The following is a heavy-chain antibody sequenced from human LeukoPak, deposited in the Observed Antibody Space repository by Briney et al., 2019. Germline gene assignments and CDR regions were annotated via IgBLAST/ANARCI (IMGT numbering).Heavy chain of an antibody. J-gene: IGHJ6*04. D-gene: IGHD2-15*01. Sequence: SQTLSLTCTVSGGSISSGDYYWSWIRQPPGKGLEWIGYIYYSGSTYYNPSLKSRVTISVDTSKNQFSLKLSSVTAADTAVYYCAGLGYTDRYYYCMDVWGKGTTVTVSS. CDR1: GGSISSGDYY. V-gene: IGHV4-30-4*01. CDR2: IYYSGST. CDR3: AGLGYTDRYYYCMDV.